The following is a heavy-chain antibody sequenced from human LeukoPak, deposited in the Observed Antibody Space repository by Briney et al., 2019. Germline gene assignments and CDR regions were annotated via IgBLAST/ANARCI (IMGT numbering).Heavy chain of an antibody. V-gene: IGHV3-48*03. CDR2: ISSSGSTI. D-gene: IGHD1-26*01. CDR1: GFTFSSYE. CDR3: ARDSRHSGSYYFDY. J-gene: IGHJ4*02. Sequence: GGSLRLSCAASGFTFSSYEMNGVRQAPGKGLEWVSYISSSGSTIYYADSVKGRFTISRDNAKNSLYLQMNSLRAEDTAVYYCARDSRHSGSYYFDYWGQGTLVTVSS.